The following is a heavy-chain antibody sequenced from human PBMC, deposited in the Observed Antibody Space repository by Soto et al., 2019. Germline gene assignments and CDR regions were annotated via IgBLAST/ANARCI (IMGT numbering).Heavy chain of an antibody. Sequence: SETLSLTCAVSGYSISSGYYLVWIRQPPGKGLEWIGSIYHSGSTYYNPSLKSRVTISVDTSKNQFSLKLSSVTAADTAVYYCARGRYCLTGRCFPNWFDSWGQGALVTVSS. CDR1: GYSISSGYY. CDR2: IYHSGST. J-gene: IGHJ5*01. CDR3: ARGRYCLTGRCFPNWFDS. V-gene: IGHV4-38-2*01. D-gene: IGHD7-27*01.